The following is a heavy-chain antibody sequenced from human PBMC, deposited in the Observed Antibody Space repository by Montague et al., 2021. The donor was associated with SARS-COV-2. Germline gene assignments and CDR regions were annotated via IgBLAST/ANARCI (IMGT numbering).Heavy chain of an antibody. CDR2: VSCSRTT. J-gene: IGHJ5*01. V-gene: IGHV4-39*01. CDR3: ARHPTGYPNWFDS. D-gene: IGHD3-9*01. CDR1: GDSITTFLWR. Sequence: SETLSLTCAGAGDSITTFLWRRWGVHPPDGRHLELTDAVSCSRTTYYSPSLQSRATLSMDMSTNQFSLRLTSVTAADTAVYFCARHPTGYPNWFDSWGQGTSVIVS.